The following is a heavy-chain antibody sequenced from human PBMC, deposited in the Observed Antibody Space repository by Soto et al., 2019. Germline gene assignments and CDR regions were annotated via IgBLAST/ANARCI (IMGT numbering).Heavy chain of an antibody. Sequence: EVQLVEPGGGLVKPGGSLRLSCAASGFTFDNAWMSWVRQAPGKGLEWVGRIKSKTDGGTADYAAPVKGRFTISRDDSKNTLFLQMNSLKTEDTAEYYCTTDRGHMYDFDYWGQGTLVPVSS. CDR3: TTDRGHMYDFDY. J-gene: IGHJ4*02. D-gene: IGHD2-8*01. V-gene: IGHV3-15*01. CDR2: IKSKTDGGTA. CDR1: GFTFDNAW.